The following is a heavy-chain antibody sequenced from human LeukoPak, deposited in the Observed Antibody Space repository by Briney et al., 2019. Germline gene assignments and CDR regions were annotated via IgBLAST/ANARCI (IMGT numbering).Heavy chain of an antibody. CDR3: ARSGYYYDSSGYYSAEYFQH. CDR1: GGTFSSYA. D-gene: IGHD3-22*01. Sequence: ASVKVSCKASGGTFSSYAVSWVRQAPGQGLEWMGRIIPILGIANYAQKFQGRVTITADKSTSTAYMELSSLRSEDTAVYYCARSGYYYDSSGYYSAEYFQHWGQGTLVTVSS. J-gene: IGHJ1*01. V-gene: IGHV1-69*04. CDR2: IIPILGIA.